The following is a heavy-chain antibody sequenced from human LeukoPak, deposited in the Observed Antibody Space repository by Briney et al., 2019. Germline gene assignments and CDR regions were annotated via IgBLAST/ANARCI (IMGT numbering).Heavy chain of an antibody. D-gene: IGHD3-10*01. CDR3: AREAAYYYGSGSYFDY. Sequence: SVKVSCKASGGTFSSYAISWVRQAPGQGLEWMGRIIPILGIANYAQKFQGRVTITADKSTSTAYMELSSLRSEDTAVYYCAREAAYYYGSGSYFDYWGQGTLVTVSS. CDR2: IIPILGIA. V-gene: IGHV1-69*04. J-gene: IGHJ4*02. CDR1: GGTFSSYA.